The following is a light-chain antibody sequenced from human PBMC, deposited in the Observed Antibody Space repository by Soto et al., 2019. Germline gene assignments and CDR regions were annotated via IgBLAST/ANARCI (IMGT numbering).Light chain of an antibody. J-gene: IGKJ1*01. V-gene: IGKV1-27*01. CDR3: QKYDSAPEA. Sequence: DIQMTQSPSSLSASVGDRVTITCRASQCISNSLAWYQQEPGKVPKLLIYDASTLQSGVSSRFSGSGSGTDFTLTISSLQPEDVATYYCQKYDSAPEAFGQGTKVEIK. CDR1: QCISNS. CDR2: DAS.